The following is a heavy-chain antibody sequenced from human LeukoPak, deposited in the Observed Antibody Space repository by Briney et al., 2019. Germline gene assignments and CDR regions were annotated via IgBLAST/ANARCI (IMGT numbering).Heavy chain of an antibody. V-gene: IGHV3-23*01. J-gene: IGHJ4*02. CDR2: ISGSGGNT. CDR1: GFTFSSYA. CDR3: ARDTGSSWYQDY. D-gene: IGHD6-13*01. Sequence: GGSLRLSCAASGFTFSSYAMTWVRQAPGKGLEWVSAISGSGGNTYYADSVKGRFTISRDNSKNTLYLQMNSLRAEDTAVYYCARDTGSSWYQDYWGQGTLVTVSS.